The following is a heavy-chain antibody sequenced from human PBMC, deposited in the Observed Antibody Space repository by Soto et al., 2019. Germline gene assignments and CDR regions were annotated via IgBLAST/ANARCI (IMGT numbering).Heavy chain of an antibody. J-gene: IGHJ4*02. D-gene: IGHD2-15*01. CDR2: ISGSGGST. CDR1: GFTFSSYA. Sequence: GESLKISCAASGFTFSSYAMSWVRQAPGKGLEWVSAISGSGGSTYYADSVKGRFTISRDNSKNTLYLQMNSLRAEDTAVYYCAKSSCSGGSCYLSYFDYWGQGTLVTVSS. V-gene: IGHV3-23*01. CDR3: AKSSCSGGSCYLSYFDY.